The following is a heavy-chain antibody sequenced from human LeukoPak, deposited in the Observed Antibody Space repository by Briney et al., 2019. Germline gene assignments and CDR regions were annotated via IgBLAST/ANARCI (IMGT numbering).Heavy chain of an antibody. CDR2: IYPGDSDT. Sequence: GESLKISCXGSGYSFTTYWIGWVRQMPGKGLEWMGIIYPGDSDTRYSPSFQGQVTISADKSTSTAYLQWSSLKASDTALYYCARHGLLWDFDFWGQGTLVTVSS. V-gene: IGHV5-51*01. CDR1: GYSFTTYW. D-gene: IGHD1-26*01. CDR3: ARHGLLWDFDF. J-gene: IGHJ4*02.